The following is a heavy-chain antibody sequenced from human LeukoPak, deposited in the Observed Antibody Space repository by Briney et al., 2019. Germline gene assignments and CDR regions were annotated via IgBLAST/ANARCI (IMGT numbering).Heavy chain of an antibody. CDR1: GFTFSDYY. J-gene: IGHJ2*01. CDR3: GRPYTSGWYGGFDL. V-gene: IGHV3-11*03. CDR2: ISSSSSYT. D-gene: IGHD6-19*01. Sequence: GGSLRLSCAASGFTFSDYYMSWIRQAPGKGLEWVSYISSSSSYTNYADSVKGRFSISRDNAKNSLFLQMNSLRAEDTAVYYCGRPYTSGWYGGFDLWGRDTLLTVSS.